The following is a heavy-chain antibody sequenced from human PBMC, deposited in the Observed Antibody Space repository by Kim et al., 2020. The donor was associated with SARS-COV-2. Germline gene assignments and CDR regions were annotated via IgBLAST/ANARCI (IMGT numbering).Heavy chain of an antibody. D-gene: IGHD1-1*01. CDR2: IRSKANSYAT. J-gene: IGHJ6*02. CDR3: TRWGVQLEWTGYYGMDV. CDR1: GFTFSGSA. V-gene: IGHV3-73*01. Sequence: GGSLRLSCAASGFTFSGSAMHWVRQASGKGLEWVGRIRSKANSYATAYAASVKGRFTISRDDSKNTAYLQMNSLKTEDTAVYYCTRWGVQLEWTGYYGMDVWGQGTTVTVSS.